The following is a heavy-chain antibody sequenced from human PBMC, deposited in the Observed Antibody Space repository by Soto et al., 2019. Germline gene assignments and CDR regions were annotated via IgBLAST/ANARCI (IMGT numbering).Heavy chain of an antibody. Sequence: LSCAASGFTFSDYYMSWIRQAPGKGLEWVSYISSSSSYTNYADSVKGRFTISGDNAKNSLYLQMNSLRAEDTAVYYCARDLLNYRRKGLVYSGQATLVTVSS. V-gene: IGHV3-11*06. J-gene: IGHJ4*02. CDR1: GFTFSDYY. CDR2: ISSSSSYT. CDR3: ARDLLNYRRKGLVY. D-gene: IGHD4-4*01.